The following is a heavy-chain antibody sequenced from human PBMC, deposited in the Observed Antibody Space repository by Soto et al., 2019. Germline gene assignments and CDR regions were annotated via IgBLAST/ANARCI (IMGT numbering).Heavy chain of an antibody. CDR2: TYYRSRWYN. V-gene: IGHV6-1*01. D-gene: IGHD1-7*01. CDR3: AGTTSLQWYYMDV. Sequence: TLSVTGAISGGGGAWNRAAGDWIRQSPSRGLEWLGRTYYRSRWYNDYAVSVKSRITVNPDTSKNQFSLHLNSVTPEDTAVYSCAGTTSLQWYYMDVWDKGTTVTVSS. CDR1: GGGGAWNRAA. J-gene: IGHJ6*03.